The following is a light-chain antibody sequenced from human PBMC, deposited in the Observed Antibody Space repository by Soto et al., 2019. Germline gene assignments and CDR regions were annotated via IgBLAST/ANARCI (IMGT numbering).Light chain of an antibody. J-gene: IGKJ2*01. CDR3: QQSYSTPYT. Sequence: DIQMTQSPSSLSASVGDRVTITCRASQSIRSYLNWYQQKPGKAPQVMIYGTSRLQSGVPSRFSGSGSGADFTLTISSLHPEDFATYYCQQSYSTPYTFGQGTKLEIK. V-gene: IGKV1-39*01. CDR2: GTS. CDR1: QSIRSY.